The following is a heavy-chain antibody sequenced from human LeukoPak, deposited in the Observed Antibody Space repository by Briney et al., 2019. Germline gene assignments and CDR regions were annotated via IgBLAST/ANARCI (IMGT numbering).Heavy chain of an antibody. V-gene: IGHV3-48*04. Sequence: GGSLRLSCTASGFTFSSHWMHWVRQAPGKGLEWVSYISGSSSTIHYADSVKGRFTISRDNAKNSLYLQMNSLRAEDTALYYCARDGGITSGWYYLDYWGQGTLVTVSS. D-gene: IGHD6-19*01. J-gene: IGHJ4*02. CDR1: GFTFSSHW. CDR2: ISGSSSTI. CDR3: ARDGGITSGWYYLDY.